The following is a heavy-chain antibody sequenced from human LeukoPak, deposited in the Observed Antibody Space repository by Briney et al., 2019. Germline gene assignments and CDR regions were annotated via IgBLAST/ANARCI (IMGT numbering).Heavy chain of an antibody. Sequence: GESLKISCKASGYSFVSYWIAWVRQMPGKGLEWMAMIYPGDSDTRYSPSFEGQVTISADKSIATAYLQWSGLKASDTAMYYCARHISDCGGDCPFDYWGQGTLVTVSS. CDR2: IYPGDSDT. J-gene: IGHJ4*02. CDR1: GYSFVSYW. CDR3: ARHISDCGGDCPFDY. D-gene: IGHD2-21*01. V-gene: IGHV5-51*01.